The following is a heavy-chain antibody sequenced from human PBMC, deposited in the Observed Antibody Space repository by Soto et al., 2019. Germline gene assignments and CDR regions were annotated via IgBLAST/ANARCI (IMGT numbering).Heavy chain of an antibody. CDR3: ARDLSPTRYCSGGSCYLGLGY. CDR2: INAGNGNT. CDR1: GYTFTSYA. J-gene: IGHJ4*02. V-gene: IGHV1-3*01. D-gene: IGHD2-15*01. Sequence: ASVKVSCKASGYTFTSYAMHWVRQAPGQRLEWVGWINAGNGNTKYSQKFQGRVTITRDTSASTAYMELSSLRSEDTAVYYCARDLSPTRYCSGGSCYLGLGYWGQGTLVTVSS.